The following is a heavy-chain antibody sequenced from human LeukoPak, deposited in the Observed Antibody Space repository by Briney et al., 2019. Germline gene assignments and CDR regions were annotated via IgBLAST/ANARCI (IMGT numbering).Heavy chain of an antibody. CDR3: ARDPSSGWYLKGWFDP. CDR1: GITFRNYA. D-gene: IGHD6-19*01. J-gene: IGHJ5*02. CDR2: ITDGGNYI. V-gene: IGHV3-23*01. Sequence: GGSLRLSCATSGITFRNYALHWVRQAPGKGLEWVSTITDGGNYIVYTDSVKGRSTISKDDSKSTLYLQMDSLRAEDTAVYYCARDPSSGWYLKGWFDPWGQGTLVTVSS.